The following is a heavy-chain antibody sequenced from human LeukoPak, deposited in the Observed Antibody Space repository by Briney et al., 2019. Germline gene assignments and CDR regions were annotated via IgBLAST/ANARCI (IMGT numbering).Heavy chain of an antibody. CDR1: GYTFTVYY. D-gene: IGHD3-22*01. J-gene: IGHJ4*02. Sequence: ASVKVSFTASGYTFTVYYMHWVRQAPGQGLEWMGWINPNSGGTNYSQKFQSRVTMTRDTSISTAYMELSRLRSDDTAVYYCARARPNYYDSSGYYPVWGQGTLVTVSS. V-gene: IGHV1-2*02. CDR3: ARARPNYYDSSGYYPV. CDR2: INPNSGGT.